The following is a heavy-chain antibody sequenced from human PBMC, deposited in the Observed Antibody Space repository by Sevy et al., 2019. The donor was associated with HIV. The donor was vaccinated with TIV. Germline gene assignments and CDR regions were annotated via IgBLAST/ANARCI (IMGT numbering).Heavy chain of an antibody. D-gene: IGHD2-21*02. Sequence: ASVKVSCRTSTYSSTIYYMQWVRQAPGQGLEWMGLINPSGGGTSYTQKFQDRVTMTWDTSTGTVYMDLSSLRSEDTAVYYCAVSQCGGGVSYYFDQWGQGTLVTIS. V-gene: IGHV1-46*01. CDR1: TYSSTIYY. J-gene: IGHJ4*02. CDR3: AVSQCGGGVSYYFDQ. CDR2: INPSGGGT.